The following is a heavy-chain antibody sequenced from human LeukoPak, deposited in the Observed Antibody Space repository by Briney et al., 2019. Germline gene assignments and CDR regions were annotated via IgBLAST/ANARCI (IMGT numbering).Heavy chain of an antibody. Sequence: QPGGSLRLSCAASGFYGMHWVRQAPGKGLEWVAVISYDGSNKYYADSVKGRFTISRDNSKNTLYLQMNSLRAEDTAVYYCAKAIAAAGTPGDYWGQGTLVTVSS. J-gene: IGHJ4*02. D-gene: IGHD6-13*01. CDR3: AKAIAAAGTPGDY. V-gene: IGHV3-30*18. CDR1: GFYG. CDR2: ISYDGSNK.